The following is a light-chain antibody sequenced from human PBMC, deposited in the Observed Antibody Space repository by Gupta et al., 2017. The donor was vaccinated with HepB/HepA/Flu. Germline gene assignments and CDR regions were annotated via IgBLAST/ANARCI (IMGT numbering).Light chain of an antibody. J-gene: IGKJ5*01. V-gene: IGKV3-11*01. CDR1: QTVSSY. Sequence: EIVLTQSPEILSLSPGERATLSCRASQTVSSYLAWYQQKPGQAPRLLIYDVSHRAAGIPARFSGGGYGTDFTLTISGLEPEDFALYYCQQRGKWPLITFGQGTRLDIK. CDR2: DVS. CDR3: QQRGKWPLIT.